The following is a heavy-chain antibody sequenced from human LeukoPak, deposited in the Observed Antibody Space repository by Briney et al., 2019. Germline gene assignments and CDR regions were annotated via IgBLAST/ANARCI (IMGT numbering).Heavy chain of an antibody. V-gene: IGHV3-30*02. CDR2: IRYDGSNK. CDR3: AKADEMATIGVIDY. Sequence: PGGSLRLSCAASGFTFSSYGMHWVRQAPGKGLEWAAFIRYDGSNKYYADSVKGRFTISRDNSKNTLYLQMISLRPEDTAVYHCAKADEMATIGVIDYWGQGTLVTVSS. D-gene: IGHD5-24*01. CDR1: GFTFSSYG. J-gene: IGHJ4*02.